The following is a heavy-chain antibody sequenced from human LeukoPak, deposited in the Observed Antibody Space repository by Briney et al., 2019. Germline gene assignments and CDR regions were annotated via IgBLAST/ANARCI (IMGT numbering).Heavy chain of an antibody. CDR2: ISSSSSTI. V-gene: IGHV3-48*01. CDR3: ARDSIRVQTGTTP. Sequence: PGGSLRLSCAASGFTFSSYSMNWVRQAPGKWLEWVSYISSSSSTIYYADSVKGRFTISRDNAKNSLYLQMNSLRAEDTAVYYCARDSIRVQTGTTPWGRGTLVTVSS. D-gene: IGHD1-1*01. J-gene: IGHJ5*02. CDR1: GFTFSSYS.